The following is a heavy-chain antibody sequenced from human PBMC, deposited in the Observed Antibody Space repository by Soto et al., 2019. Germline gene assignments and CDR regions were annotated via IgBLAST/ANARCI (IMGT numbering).Heavy chain of an antibody. CDR2: ISGSGGST. J-gene: IGHJ4*02. V-gene: IGHV3-23*01. Sequence: PGGSLRLSCAASGFTFSSYSMSWVRQAPGKGLEWVSAISGSGGSTYYADFVKGRFTISRDNSKNTLYLQMNSLRAEDTAVYYCARVPYEVSSGWYQGNYYFDYWGQGTLVTVSS. D-gene: IGHD6-19*01. CDR1: GFTFSSYS. CDR3: ARVPYEVSSGWYQGNYYFDY.